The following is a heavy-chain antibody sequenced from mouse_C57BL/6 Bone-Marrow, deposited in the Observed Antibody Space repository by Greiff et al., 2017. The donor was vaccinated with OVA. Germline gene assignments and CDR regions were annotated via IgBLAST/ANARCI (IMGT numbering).Heavy chain of an antibody. J-gene: IGHJ1*03. Sequence: QVQLQQSGAELVKPGASVKLSCKASGYTFTSYWMQWVKQRPGQGLEWIGEIDPSDSYPNSNQKFKGKATLPVDTSSSTAYMRRSSLTAEDSADYYCARPLYGRTWYFDVEGTGTTVTVSS. CDR3: ARPLYGRTWYFDV. D-gene: IGHD1-1*01. V-gene: IGHV1-50*01. CDR2: IDPSDSYP. CDR1: GYTFTSYW.